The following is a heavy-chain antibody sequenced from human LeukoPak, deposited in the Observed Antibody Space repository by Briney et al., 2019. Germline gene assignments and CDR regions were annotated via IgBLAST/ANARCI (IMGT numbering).Heavy chain of an antibody. CDR1: GGSFSGYY. CDR3: ARGWYDYVWGSYRPSYYFDY. J-gene: IGHJ4*02. D-gene: IGHD3-16*02. V-gene: IGHV4-34*01. Sequence: PSETLSLTCAAYGGSFSGYYWSWIRQPPGKGLEWIGEINHSGSTNYNPSLKSRVTISVDTSKNQFSLKLGSVTAADTAVYYCARGWYDYVWGSYRPSYYFDYWGQGTLVTVSS. CDR2: INHSGST.